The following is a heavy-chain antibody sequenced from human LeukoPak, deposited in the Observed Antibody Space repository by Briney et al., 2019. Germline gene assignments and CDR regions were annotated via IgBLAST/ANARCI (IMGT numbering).Heavy chain of an antibody. J-gene: IGHJ4*02. V-gene: IGHV3-7*01. CDR2: IKQDGSEK. CDR1: GFTFSSCW. D-gene: IGHD1-26*01. Sequence: GGSLRLSCAASGFTFSSCWMSWVRQGPGKGLEWVANIKQDGSEKYYVDSVKGRLTISRDNAMNSLYLQMNSLRAEDTAVYYCARLRGSYSSDYWGQGTLVTVSS. CDR3: ARLRGSYSSDY.